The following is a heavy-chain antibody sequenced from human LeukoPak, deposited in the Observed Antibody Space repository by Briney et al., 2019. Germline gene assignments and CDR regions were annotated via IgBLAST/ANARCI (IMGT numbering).Heavy chain of an antibody. V-gene: IGHV3-21*04. CDR2: ISTSSSYI. CDR3: ARDRMGAILYFDS. CDR1: GFTFSSYT. D-gene: IGHD1-26*01. Sequence: GGSLRLSCAASGFTFSSYTMNWVRQAPGKGLEWVSSISTSSSYIYYADSLKGRFTISRYNAKNSLYLQMNSLRAEDTAVYYCARDRMGAILYFDSWGQGTLVTVSS. J-gene: IGHJ4*02.